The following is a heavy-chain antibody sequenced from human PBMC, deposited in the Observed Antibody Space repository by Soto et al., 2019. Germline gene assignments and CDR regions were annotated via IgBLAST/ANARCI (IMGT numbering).Heavy chain of an antibody. J-gene: IGHJ4*02. CDR3: ARMSSVFGTFDY. CDR2: IDWDDAK. Sequence: GSGPTLVNPTQTLTLTCAFSGFSLGTSGMCVSWIRQPPGKALEWLARIDWDDAKYYSTSLKTRLTISKDTSKNQVVLTVTNMEPVDQATYYCARMSSVFGTFDYWGQGALVTVSS. D-gene: IGHD3-10*01. V-gene: IGHV2-70*11. CDR1: GFSLGTSGMC.